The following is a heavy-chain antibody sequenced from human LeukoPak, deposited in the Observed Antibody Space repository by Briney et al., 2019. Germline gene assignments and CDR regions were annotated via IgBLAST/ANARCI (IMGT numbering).Heavy chain of an antibody. V-gene: IGHV1-2*02. J-gene: IGHJ3*02. Sequence: ASVKVSCKASGYTFTDYYMHWVRQAPGQGLEWMGWINPNSGGTSYAQKFQGRVTMTRDTSISTAYMDLSRLRSDDTVVYYCARAGIWDYDDTSGYHNAAFDIWGQGTMVTVSS. CDR1: GYTFTDYY. D-gene: IGHD3-22*01. CDR3: ARAGIWDYDDTSGYHNAAFDI. CDR2: INPNSGGT.